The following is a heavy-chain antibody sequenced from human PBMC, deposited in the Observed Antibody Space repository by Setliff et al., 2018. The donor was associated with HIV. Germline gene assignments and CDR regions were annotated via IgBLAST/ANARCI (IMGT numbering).Heavy chain of an antibody. CDR1: GFTFITST. J-gene: IGHJ4*02. Sequence: AGGSLRLSCAVSGFTFITSTMNWVRQAPGKGLEWVASISSSGSYIHFADSVKGRFTISRDNAKNSQYLLMSDLRAEDTAVYYCAAVFTGEPGRSLDYWGQGTPVTVSS. CDR2: ISSSGSYI. D-gene: IGHD1-26*01. V-gene: IGHV3-21*01. CDR3: AAVFTGEPGRSLDY.